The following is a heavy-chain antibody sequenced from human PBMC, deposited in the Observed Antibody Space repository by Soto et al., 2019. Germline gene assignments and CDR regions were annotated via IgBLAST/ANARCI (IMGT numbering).Heavy chain of an antibody. CDR2: INHSGST. J-gene: IGHJ6*02. CDR1: GGSFSGYY. V-gene: IGHV4-34*01. D-gene: IGHD6-6*01. CDR3: ARGGSSSSLDYYGTDV. Sequence: PSETLSLTGAVYGGSFSGYYWRWIRQPPGKGLEWIGEINHSGSTNYNPSLKSRVTISVDTSKNQFSLKLSSVTAADTAVYYCARGGSSSSLDYYGTDVGGQGTTVTLSS.